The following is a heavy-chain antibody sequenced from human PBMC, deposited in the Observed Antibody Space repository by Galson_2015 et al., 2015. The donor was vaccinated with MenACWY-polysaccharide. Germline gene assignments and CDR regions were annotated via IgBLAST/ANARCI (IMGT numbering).Heavy chain of an antibody. CDR1: GFVFRTSA. CDR2: LTGSGDST. CDR3: AKSDIWAYNRALEGYFDY. D-gene: IGHD3-3*01. Sequence: SLRLSCAASGFVFRTSAMSWVRQAPGEGLEWVSMLTGSGDSTYYADSVKGRFTISRDKSKNTLYLQMNSLRAEDTAVYYCAKSDIWAYNRALEGYFDYWGQGTLVTVSS. V-gene: IGHV3-23*01. J-gene: IGHJ4*02.